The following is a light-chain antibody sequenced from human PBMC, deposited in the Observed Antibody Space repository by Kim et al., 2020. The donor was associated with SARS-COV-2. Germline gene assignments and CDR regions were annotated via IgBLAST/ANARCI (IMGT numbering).Light chain of an antibody. J-gene: IGKJ4*01. V-gene: IGKV3-15*01. CDR3: QHNNAWPLT. Sequence: GSPWERATTSCRSSLSVGSHLAWYQQMPGQAPRLVIYGVFTMANGIPARFSGSGSGTEFTLTSSSFQSEDSGVYCCQHNNAWPLTFGGGTKVDSK. CDR1: LSVGSH. CDR2: GVF.